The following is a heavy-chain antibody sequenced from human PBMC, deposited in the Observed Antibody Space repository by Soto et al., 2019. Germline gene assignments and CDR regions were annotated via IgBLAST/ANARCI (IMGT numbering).Heavy chain of an antibody. J-gene: IGHJ4*02. CDR1: GDSIRSYY. CDR3: ARGAIAAQAFDS. Sequence: SETLSLTCTVSGDSIRSYYWSWIRQPPGKELEWIGYIYYSGSTNYNPSLKSRVTISADTSKNQFSLKLTSVTAADTAVYYCARGAIAAQAFDSWGQGIQVTVSS. V-gene: IGHV4-59*13. CDR2: IYYSGST. D-gene: IGHD6-13*01.